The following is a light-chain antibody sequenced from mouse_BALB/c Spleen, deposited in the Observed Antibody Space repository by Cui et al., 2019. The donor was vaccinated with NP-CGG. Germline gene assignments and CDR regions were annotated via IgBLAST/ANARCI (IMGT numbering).Light chain of an antibody. J-gene: IGLJ1*01. Sequence: QAVVTQESAPTTSPGETVTLTCLSSTGAITTSNYANWVQEKPDHLFTGLIGGTNNRPPGVPARFSGSLIGDKAALTITGAQTEDEAIYFCALWYSNHWVFGGGTKLTVL. CDR2: GTN. V-gene: IGLV1*01. CDR1: TGAITTSNY. CDR3: ALWYSNHWV.